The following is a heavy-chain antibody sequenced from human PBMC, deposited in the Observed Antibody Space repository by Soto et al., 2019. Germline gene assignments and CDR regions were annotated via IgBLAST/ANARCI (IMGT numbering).Heavy chain of an antibody. CDR2: IIPIFGTA. Sequence: XSVKVSCKASGGTFSSYAISWVRQAPGQGLEWMGGIIPIFGTANYAQKFQGRVTITADESTSTAYMELSSLRSEDTAVYYCARSRSLTRSYYYYGMDVWGQGTTVTVSS. CDR3: ARSRSLTRSYYYYGMDV. V-gene: IGHV1-69*13. J-gene: IGHJ6*02. CDR1: GGTFSSYA. D-gene: IGHD3-9*01.